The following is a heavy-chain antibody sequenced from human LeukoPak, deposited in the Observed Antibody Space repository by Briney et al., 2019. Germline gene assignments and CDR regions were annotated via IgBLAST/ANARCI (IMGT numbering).Heavy chain of an antibody. CDR3: ARESYGTTFDY. Sequence: GGSLRLSCAASGFTFSSYSMNWVRQAPGKGLEWVSYISSSSSTIYYADSVKGRFTISRDNAKNSLYLQMSSLRAEDTAVYYCARESYGTTFDYWGQGTLVTVSS. CDR2: ISSSSSTI. D-gene: IGHD1-14*01. V-gene: IGHV3-48*04. CDR1: GFTFSSYS. J-gene: IGHJ4*02.